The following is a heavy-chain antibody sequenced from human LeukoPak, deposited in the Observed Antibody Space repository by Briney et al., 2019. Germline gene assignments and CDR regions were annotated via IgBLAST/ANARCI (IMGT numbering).Heavy chain of an antibody. CDR2: ISSGSSYI. J-gene: IGHJ4*02. CDR3: ARGDFDY. D-gene: IGHD3-16*01. CDR1: GFTFRSYA. V-gene: IGHV3-21*01. Sequence: GGSLRLSCAASGFTFRSYAMSWVRQAPGKGLEWVSSISSGSSYIYYADSVKGRFTISRDNAKNSLYLQMNSLRAEDTAVYYCARGDFDYWGQGTLVTVSS.